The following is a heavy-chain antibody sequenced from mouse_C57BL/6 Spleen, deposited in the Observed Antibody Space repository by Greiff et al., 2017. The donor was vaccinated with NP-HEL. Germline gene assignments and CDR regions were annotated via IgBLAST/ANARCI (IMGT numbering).Heavy chain of an antibody. D-gene: IGHD1-1*01. J-gene: IGHJ4*01. CDR1: GYTFTSYW. Sequence: VQLQQSGAELAKPGASVKLSCKASGYTFTSYWMHWVKQRPGQGLEWIGYINTSSGYTKYNQKFKDKATLTADKSSRTAYMQLSSLTYEDSAVYYCARSITTDAMDYWGPGTSVTVSS. CDR3: ARSITTDAMDY. V-gene: IGHV1-7*01. CDR2: INTSSGYT.